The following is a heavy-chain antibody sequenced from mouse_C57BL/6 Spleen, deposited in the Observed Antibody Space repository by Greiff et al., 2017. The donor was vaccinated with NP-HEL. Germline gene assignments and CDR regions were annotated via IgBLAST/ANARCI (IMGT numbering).Heavy chain of an antibody. J-gene: IGHJ4*01. Sequence: QVQLQQPGAELVKPGASVKMSCKASGYTFTSYWITWVKQRPGQGLEWIGDIYPGSGSTNYNEKFKSKATLTVDTSSSTAYMQLSSLTSEDAAVYYCARYYYGYAMDYWGQGTSVTVSS. CDR3: ARYYYGYAMDY. V-gene: IGHV1-55*01. CDR1: GYTFTSYW. D-gene: IGHD1-1*01. CDR2: IYPGSGST.